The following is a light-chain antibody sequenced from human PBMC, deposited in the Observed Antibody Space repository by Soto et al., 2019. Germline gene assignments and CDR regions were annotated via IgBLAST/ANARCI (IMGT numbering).Light chain of an antibody. Sequence: DIQMTQSPSTLSASVGDRVTITCRASQSISSWLAWYQQKPGKAPKLLIYKASSLESGVPSRFSGSGSGTEFTLTISSLQPEDFATYYCQQYQSYWTFGQGTKVAIK. J-gene: IGKJ1*01. V-gene: IGKV1-5*03. CDR1: QSISSW. CDR3: QQYQSYWT. CDR2: KAS.